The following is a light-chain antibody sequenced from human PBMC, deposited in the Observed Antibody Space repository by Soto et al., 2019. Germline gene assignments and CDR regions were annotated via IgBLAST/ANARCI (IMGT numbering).Light chain of an antibody. V-gene: IGKV3-20*01. CDR1: QSVSSSY. Sequence: EIVLTQSPATLSLSPGERATLSCRASQSVSSSYLAWYQQKPGQAPRLLIYGASSRATGIPDRFSGSGPGTDFTLTISRLEPEDFAVYYCQQYGSPFGQGTKVDIK. J-gene: IGKJ1*01. CDR3: QQYGSP. CDR2: GAS.